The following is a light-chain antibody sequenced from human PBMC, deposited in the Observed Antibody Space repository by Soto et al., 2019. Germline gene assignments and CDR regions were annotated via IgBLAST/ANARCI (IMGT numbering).Light chain of an antibody. J-gene: IGKJ2*01. Sequence: DIQLTQSPSSLSASVGDRVTITCQASRDITKSLNWYQQRPGKAPKLLIHGASSLETGVPSRFSGSWSGTSFTFTISSLQPEDIATYYCQQYDNLLYTFGQGTKLE. V-gene: IGKV1-33*01. CDR3: QQYDNLLYT. CDR1: RDITKS. CDR2: GAS.